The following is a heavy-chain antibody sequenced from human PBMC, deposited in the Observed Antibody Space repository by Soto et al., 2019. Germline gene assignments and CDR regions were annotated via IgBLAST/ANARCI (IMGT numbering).Heavy chain of an antibody. CDR3: ARDPVVVTAISYYHYGMDV. J-gene: IGHJ6*02. D-gene: IGHD2-21*02. CDR2: IYDSGNMY. V-gene: IGHV4-31*03. Sequence: SETLSLTCTVSGGSITSGGHYWGWIRQYPGKGLEWIGHIYDSGNMYFYNPSLKSRVTISVDTSKNQFSLKLSSVTAADTAVYYCARDPVVVTAISYYHYGMDVWGQGTTVTVSS. CDR1: GGSITSGGHY.